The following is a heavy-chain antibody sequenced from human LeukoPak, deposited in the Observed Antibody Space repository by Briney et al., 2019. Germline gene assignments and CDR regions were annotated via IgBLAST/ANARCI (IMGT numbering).Heavy chain of an antibody. J-gene: IGHJ4*02. D-gene: IGHD3-22*01. CDR1: GLTVSNVY. Sequence: QPGGSLRLSCAASGLTVSNVYMTWVRQAPGKGLEWVSVIYSGGDTYYAESVKGRFTISRDNSKNTMYLQMNSLRGEDTAVYYCARDGVYYYDSSGYSHFDYWGQGTLVTVSS. CDR2: IYSGGDT. V-gene: IGHV3-53*05. CDR3: ARDGVYYYDSSGYSHFDY.